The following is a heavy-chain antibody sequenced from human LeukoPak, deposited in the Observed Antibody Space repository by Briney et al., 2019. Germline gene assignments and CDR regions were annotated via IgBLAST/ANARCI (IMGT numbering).Heavy chain of an antibody. CDR1: GFTFSDYY. V-gene: IGHV3-69-1*02. D-gene: IGHD4-23*01. J-gene: IGHJ4*02. CDR2: ISTGTYI. CDR3: TREQDREAAATVVGDY. Sequence: NPGGSLRLSCAASGFTFSDYYMSWIRQAPGKGLEWISHISTGTYIAYTDSVKGRFTISRDNAKNSLYLQMNSLRAEDTAVYYCTREQDREAAATVVGDYWGQGTLVTVSS.